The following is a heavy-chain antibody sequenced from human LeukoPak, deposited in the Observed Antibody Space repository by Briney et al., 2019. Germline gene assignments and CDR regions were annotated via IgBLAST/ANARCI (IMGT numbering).Heavy chain of an antibody. V-gene: IGHV3-23*01. D-gene: IGHD3-3*01. Sequence: GGSLRLSCAASGFTFSNTAMSWVRQTPGKGLEWVATMSAYNDRTHYADSVRGRFTVSRDNSKNTLSLQMNSLRAEDTAVYYCAKDRRITIFGVVIPDYFDYWGQGTLVTVSS. CDR1: GFTFSNTA. CDR2: MSAYNDRT. J-gene: IGHJ4*02. CDR3: AKDRRITIFGVVIPDYFDY.